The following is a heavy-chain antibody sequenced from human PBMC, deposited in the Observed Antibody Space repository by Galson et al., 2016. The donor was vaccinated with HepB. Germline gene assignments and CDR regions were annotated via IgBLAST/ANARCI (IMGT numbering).Heavy chain of an antibody. D-gene: IGHD4-17*01. CDR2: INQDGSEQ. CDR3: AKNFGDYVGDTFDM. Sequence: SLRLSCAASGFTFNFYLISWVRQAPGKGLEWVANINQDGSEQSYMDSVKGRFTISRDNAKNSLYLQMNSLRAEDTAVYYCAKNFGDYVGDTFDMWGQGTMVTVSS. V-gene: IGHV3-7*01. CDR1: GFTFNFYL. J-gene: IGHJ3*02.